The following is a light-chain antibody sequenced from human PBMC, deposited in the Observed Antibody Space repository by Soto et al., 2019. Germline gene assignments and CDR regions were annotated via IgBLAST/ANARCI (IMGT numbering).Light chain of an antibody. Sequence: QPVLTQSPSASGTPGQRVTISCSGSASTIGRNYVYWYQQLPGTAPKLLIYRNSQRPSGVPDRFSGSKSGTSASLAISGLRFEDEADYYCAAWDDNLSGFYVFGDGTKLTVL. CDR3: AAWDDNLSGFYV. J-gene: IGLJ1*01. CDR2: RNS. CDR1: ASTIGRNY. V-gene: IGLV1-47*01.